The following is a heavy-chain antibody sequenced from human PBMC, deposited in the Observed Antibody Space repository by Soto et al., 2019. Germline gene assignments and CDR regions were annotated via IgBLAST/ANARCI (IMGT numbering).Heavy chain of an antibody. CDR1: GYTFTSYY. CDR2: INPSGGST. J-gene: IGHJ6*03. Sequence: ASVKVSCKASGYTFTSYYMHWVRQAPGQGLEWMGIINPSGGSTSYAQKFQGRVTMTRDTSTSTVYMELSSLRSEDTAVYYCGRGGYDILTGYYYMDVWGKGTTVTVSS. CDR3: GRGGYDILTGYYYMDV. D-gene: IGHD3-9*01. V-gene: IGHV1-46*03.